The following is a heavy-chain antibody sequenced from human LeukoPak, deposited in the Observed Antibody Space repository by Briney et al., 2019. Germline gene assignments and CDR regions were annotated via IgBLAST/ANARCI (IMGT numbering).Heavy chain of an antibody. CDR1: GFTFNTYN. J-gene: IGHJ4*02. Sequence: GGSLRLSCAASGFTFNTYNMDWVRQAPGKGLEWVGRIKSKTDGGTTDYAAPVKGRFTISRDDSKNTLYLQMNSLKTEDTAVYYCTTDNGYFDWLLRNDYWGQGTLVTVSS. CDR2: IKSKTDGGTT. CDR3: TTDNGYFDWLLRNDY. V-gene: IGHV3-15*01. D-gene: IGHD3-9*01.